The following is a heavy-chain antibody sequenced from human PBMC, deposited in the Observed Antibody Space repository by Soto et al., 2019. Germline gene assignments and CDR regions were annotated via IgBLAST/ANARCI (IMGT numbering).Heavy chain of an antibody. Sequence: QLQLQESGPGLVRPSETLSLICTVSGGSITRNDHYWGWIRQSPGKGLEWSGDIKSSGSTNYNLSLKSRVSMSVETSKNQFSLKMNSVTAADTAVYYCARLGSSGWYQGSYFDYWGQGTLVTVSS. CDR2: IKSSGST. V-gene: IGHV4-39*01. D-gene: IGHD6-19*01. CDR3: ARLGSSGWYQGSYFDY. CDR1: GGSITRNDHY. J-gene: IGHJ4*02.